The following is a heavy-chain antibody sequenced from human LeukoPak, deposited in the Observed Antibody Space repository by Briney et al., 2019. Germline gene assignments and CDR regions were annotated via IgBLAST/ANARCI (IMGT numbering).Heavy chain of an antibody. J-gene: IGHJ4*02. CDR3: AKASWVSSADAVL. CDR2: LRGGGET. V-gene: IGHV3-23*01. CDR1: GFTFSSYA. D-gene: IGHD3-16*01. Sequence: GGSLRLSCAASGFTFSSYAMSWVRQAPARGLEWVSSLRGGGETFYADSVKGRFTLSRDDSRNTVYLQMSNLGVEDTAVYFCAKASWVSSADAVLWGQGTLVTVSS.